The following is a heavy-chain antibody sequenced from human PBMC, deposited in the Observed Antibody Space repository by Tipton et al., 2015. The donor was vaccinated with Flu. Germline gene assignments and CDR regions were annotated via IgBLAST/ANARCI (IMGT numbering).Heavy chain of an antibody. V-gene: IGHV4-59*07. J-gene: IGHJ4*02. CDR2: IYYSGST. Sequence: TLSLTCTVSGGSISGYYWSWIRQPPGKGLEWIAYIYYSGSTTYNPSLKSRVTISVDMSKNQFSLQLNSVTAAGAAVYYCARSPGYYFDYWGQGMLVTVS. CDR3: ARSPGYYFDY. CDR1: GGSISGYY.